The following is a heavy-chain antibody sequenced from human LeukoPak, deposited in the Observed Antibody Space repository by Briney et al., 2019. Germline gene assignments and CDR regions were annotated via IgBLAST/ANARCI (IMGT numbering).Heavy chain of an antibody. CDR1: SGSISSTTW. Sequence: SETLSLTCAVSSGSISSTTWWSWVRQPPGKGLEWIGEINHSGNTNYNPSLKSRVTISVDTSKNQFSLKLSSVTAADTAVYYCASSFGARRYYYYYGMDVWGQGTTVTVSS. V-gene: IGHV4-4*02. CDR2: INHSGNT. D-gene: IGHD3-10*01. CDR3: ASSFGARRYYYYYGMDV. J-gene: IGHJ6*02.